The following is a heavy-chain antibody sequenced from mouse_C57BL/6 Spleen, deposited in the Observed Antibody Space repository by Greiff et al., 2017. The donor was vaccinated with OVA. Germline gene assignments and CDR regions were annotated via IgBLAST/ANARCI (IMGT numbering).Heavy chain of an antibody. Sequence: VQRVESGPGLVAPSQSLSITCTVSGFSLTSYGVHWVRQPPGKGLEWLVVIWSDGSTTYNSALKSRLSISKDNSKSQVFLKMNSLQTDDTVMYYCARHGIYYGNYDGYFDVWGTGTTVTVSS. J-gene: IGHJ1*03. CDR2: IWSDGST. CDR3: ARHGIYYGNYDGYFDV. V-gene: IGHV2-6-1*01. CDR1: GFSLTSYG. D-gene: IGHD2-1*01.